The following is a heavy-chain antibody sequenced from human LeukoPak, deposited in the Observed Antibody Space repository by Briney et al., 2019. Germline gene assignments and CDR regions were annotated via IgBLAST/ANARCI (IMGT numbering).Heavy chain of an antibody. CDR3: AKDDYGDYAPPDY. Sequence: GSRRLSCAASGFTFSNYWMNWVRRAPGKGLEWVANIRQDASEKYYVDSVKGRFTISRDNAKNSLYPQMNSLRAEDTAVYYCAKDDYGDYAPPDYWGQGTLVTVSS. V-gene: IGHV3-7*01. J-gene: IGHJ4*02. CDR2: IRQDASEK. D-gene: IGHD4-17*01. CDR1: GFTFSNYW.